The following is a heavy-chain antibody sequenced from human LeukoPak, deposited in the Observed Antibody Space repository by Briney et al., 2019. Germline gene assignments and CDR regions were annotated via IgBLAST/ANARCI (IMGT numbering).Heavy chain of an antibody. Sequence: SETLSLTCTVSGGSISSSSYYWGWIRQPPGKGLEWIGSIYYSGSTYYNPSLKSRVTISVDTSKNQFSLKLSSVTAADTAVYYCARRVRGYCSSTSCYAYWFDPWGQGTLVTVSS. D-gene: IGHD2-2*01. CDR1: GGSISSSSYY. V-gene: IGHV4-39*07. CDR2: IYYSGST. CDR3: ARRVRGYCSSTSCYAYWFDP. J-gene: IGHJ5*02.